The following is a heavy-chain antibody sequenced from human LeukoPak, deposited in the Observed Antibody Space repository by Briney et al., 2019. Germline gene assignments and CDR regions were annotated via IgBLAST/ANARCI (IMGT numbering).Heavy chain of an antibody. V-gene: IGHV4-39*07. CDR1: GGSISSSSYY. D-gene: IGHD3-3*01. Sequence: SETLSLTCTASGGSISSSSYYWGWIRQPPGKGLEWIGSIYYSGSTYYNPSLKSRVTISVDTSKNQFSLKLSSVTAADTAVYYCARVEVDYDFWSGYFIDYWGQGTLVTVSS. CDR3: ARVEVDYDFWSGYFIDY. J-gene: IGHJ4*02. CDR2: IYYSGST.